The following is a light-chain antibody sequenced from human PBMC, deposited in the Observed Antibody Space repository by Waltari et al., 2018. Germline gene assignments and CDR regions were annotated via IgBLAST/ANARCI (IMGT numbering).Light chain of an antibody. J-gene: IGLJ2*01. CDR1: TTDPRNFKS. CDR2: EID. CDR3: SSWTDSSRTGKLS. Sequence: QSALTQPPSASGSAGQSVTISCPGTTTDPRNFKSVPWYQQHPGKAPKLILYEIDRRPSGVPDRFSGSKSGDAASLTVSGLQAEDEAIYFCSSWTDSSRTGKLSFGGGTELTVL. V-gene: IGLV2-8*01.